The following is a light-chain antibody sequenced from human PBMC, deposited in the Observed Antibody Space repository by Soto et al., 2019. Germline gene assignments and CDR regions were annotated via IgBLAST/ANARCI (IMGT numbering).Light chain of an antibody. J-gene: IGLJ1*01. CDR2: GNS. CDR1: SSNIGAGYD. Sequence: QSVLTQPPSVSGAPGQRVTISCTGSSSNIGAGYDVHWYQQLPGTAPKLLIYGNSNRPSGVPDRFSGSKSRTSASLAITGLQAEDEAYYYCQSYDSSLSGYVFGTGTKLTVL. V-gene: IGLV1-40*01. CDR3: QSYDSSLSGYV.